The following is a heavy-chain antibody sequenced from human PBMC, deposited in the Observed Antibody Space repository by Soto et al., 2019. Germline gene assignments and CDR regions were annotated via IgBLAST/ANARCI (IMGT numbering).Heavy chain of an antibody. CDR3: ARQVGGDFSAFDI. D-gene: IGHD3-3*01. CDR2: ISYDGSNK. J-gene: IGHJ3*02. V-gene: IGHV3-30-3*01. CDR1: GFTFSSYA. Sequence: GGSLRLSCADSGFTFSSYAMHWDRQAPGKGLEWVADISYDGSNKYYTDTVKGRFTISRDNSKHTIYRQMNSLIAKATAVYYCARQVGGDFSAFDIWDQGTMVTVSS.